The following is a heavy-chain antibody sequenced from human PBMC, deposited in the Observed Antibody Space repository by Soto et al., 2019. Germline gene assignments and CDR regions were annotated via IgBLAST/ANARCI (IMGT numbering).Heavy chain of an antibody. D-gene: IGHD3-22*01. CDR3: VRDYYDTSGYQNTFDM. Sequence: AGGSLRLSCAASGFTLSRHTINWVRQAPWKGLEWVSFIGSRTSDIYYADSVKGRFTISRDNAKNSLYLDLTRLRAEDTAVYFCVRDYYDTSGYQNTFDMWGQGTMVTVSS. J-gene: IGHJ3*02. CDR1: GFTLSRHT. V-gene: IGHV3-21*01. CDR2: IGSRTSDI.